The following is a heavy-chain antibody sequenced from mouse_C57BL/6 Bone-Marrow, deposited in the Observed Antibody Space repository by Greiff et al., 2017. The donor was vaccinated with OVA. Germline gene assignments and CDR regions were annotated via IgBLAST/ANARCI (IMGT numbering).Heavy chain of an antibody. CDR3: TRGGLYAMDY. CDR2: IDPETGGT. J-gene: IGHJ4*01. Sequence: QVQLQQSGAELVRPGASVTLSCKASGYTFTDYEMHWAKQTPVHGLEWIGAIDPETGGTAYNQKFKGKAILTADKSSSTAYMELRSLTSEDSAVYYCTRGGLYAMDYWGQGTSVTVSS. CDR1: GYTFTDYE. V-gene: IGHV1-15*01.